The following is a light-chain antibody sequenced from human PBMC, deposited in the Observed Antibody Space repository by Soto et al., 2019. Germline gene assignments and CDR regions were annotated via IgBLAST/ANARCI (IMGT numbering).Light chain of an antibody. CDR1: SSNIGAGYD. V-gene: IGLV1-40*01. Sequence: QSVLTQPPSVSGAPGQRVTISCTGSSSNIGAGYDVHWYQQLPGTAPKLLILGNTNRPSGVPDRFSGSKSGTSASLAITGLQAEDEADYYCQSYDSSLSGSDVVFGGGTQLTVL. J-gene: IGLJ2*01. CDR3: QSYDSSLSGSDVV. CDR2: GNT.